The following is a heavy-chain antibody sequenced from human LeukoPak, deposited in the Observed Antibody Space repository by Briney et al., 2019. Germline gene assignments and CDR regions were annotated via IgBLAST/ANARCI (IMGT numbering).Heavy chain of an antibody. J-gene: IGHJ6*02. CDR3: ARFGVDYDMGV. CDR1: GCSISCYY. CDR2: IHYSGKA. D-gene: IGHD3-16*01. Sequence: SETLSLTCTVSGCSISCYYLTWTRQPPGKGLEWIGQIHYSGKADYNPSLRSRITISVDTSKNQMFLKLSSLTAADTAVYYCARFGVDYDMGVWGQGTTVTVSS. V-gene: IGHV4-59*01.